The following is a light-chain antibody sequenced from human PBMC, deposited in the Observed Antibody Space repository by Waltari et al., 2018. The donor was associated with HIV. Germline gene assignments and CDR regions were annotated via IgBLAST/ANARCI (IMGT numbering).Light chain of an antibody. Sequence: ELVMTQSPATLSVSPRETATLPCRASQSINTNLAWYQQKPGQAPRLLIYSTFTRATDIPARFSGSGCGTEFTLTISGLQSEDFAVYYCQQHDYWPPAFGQGTRLDIK. CDR2: STF. CDR3: QQHDYWPPA. J-gene: IGKJ5*01. V-gene: IGKV3-15*01. CDR1: QSINTN.